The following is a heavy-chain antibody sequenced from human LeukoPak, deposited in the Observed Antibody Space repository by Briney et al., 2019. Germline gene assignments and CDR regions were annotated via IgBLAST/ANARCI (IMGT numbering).Heavy chain of an antibody. CDR1: GGSISSGGYY. D-gene: IGHD3-10*01. Sequence: PSETLSLTCTVSGGSISSGGYYWSWIRQHPGKGLEWIGYIYYSGSTYYNPSLKSRVTISVDTSKNQFSLKLSSVTAADTAVYYCARANGSGSYWNYWGQGTLVTVSS. CDR3: ARANGSGSYWNY. J-gene: IGHJ4*02. CDR2: IYYSGST. V-gene: IGHV4-31*03.